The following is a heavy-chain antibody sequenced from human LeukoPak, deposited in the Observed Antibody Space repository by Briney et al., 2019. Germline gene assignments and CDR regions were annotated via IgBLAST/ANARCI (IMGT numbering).Heavy chain of an antibody. CDR2: IIPILGIA. D-gene: IGHD3-10*01. CDR1: GGTFSSNA. V-gene: IGHV1-69*04. Sequence: SVKVSCKASGGTFSSNAISWVRQAPGQGLEWMGRIIPILGIANYAQKLQGRVTMTTDTSTSTAYMELRSLRSDDTAVYYCARDHSTYYYGSGSPSRYMDVWGKGTTVTVSS. CDR3: ARDHSTYYYGSGSPSRYMDV. J-gene: IGHJ6*03.